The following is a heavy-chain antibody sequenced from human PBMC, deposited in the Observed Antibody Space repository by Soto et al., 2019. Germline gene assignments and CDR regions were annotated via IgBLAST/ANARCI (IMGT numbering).Heavy chain of an antibody. D-gene: IGHD4-17*01. CDR1: GYSFTSYW. CDR2: IYPGDSDT. V-gene: IGHV5-51*01. J-gene: IGHJ4*02. CDR3: ARVKSDYGDYGLVDY. Sequence: PGESLKISCKGSGYSFTSYWIGWVRQMPGKGLEWMGIIYPGDSDTRYSPSFQGQVTISADKSISTAYLQWSSLKASDTAMYYCARVKSDYGDYGLVDYWGQGTLVTVSS.